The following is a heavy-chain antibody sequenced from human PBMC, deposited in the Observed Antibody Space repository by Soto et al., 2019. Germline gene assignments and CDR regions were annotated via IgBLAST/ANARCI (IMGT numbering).Heavy chain of an antibody. V-gene: IGHV3-33*01. CDR2: IWYDGSNK. CDR3: ARGNHQGSSSWYTESIDYYYYYGMDV. CDR1: GFTFSSYG. Sequence: QVQLVESGGGVVQPGRSLRLSCAASGFTFSSYGMHWVRQAPGKGLEWVAVIWYDGSNKYYADSVKGRFTISRDNSKNTLYLQMNSLRAEDTAVYYCARGNHQGSSSWYTESIDYYYYYGMDVRGQGTTVTVSS. J-gene: IGHJ6*02. D-gene: IGHD6-13*01.